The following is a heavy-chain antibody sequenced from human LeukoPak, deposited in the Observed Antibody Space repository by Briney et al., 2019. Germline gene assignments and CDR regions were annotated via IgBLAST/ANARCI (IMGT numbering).Heavy chain of an antibody. J-gene: IGHJ4*02. V-gene: IGHV3-23*01. D-gene: IGHD2-15*01. CDR2: ISGSGGST. CDR3: AKSDHIVVVVAATQPALDY. Sequence: GGSLRLSCAASGFTFSSYWMHWVRQAPGKGLEWVSAISGSGGSTYYADSVKGRFTISRDNSKNTLYLQMNSLRAEDTAVYYCAKSDHIVVVVAATQPALDYWGQGTLVTVSS. CDR1: GFTFSSYW.